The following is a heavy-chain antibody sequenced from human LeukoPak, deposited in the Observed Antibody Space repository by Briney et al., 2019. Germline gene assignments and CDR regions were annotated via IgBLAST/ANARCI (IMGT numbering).Heavy chain of an antibody. Sequence: GGSLRLSCAASGFTFDDYAMHWVRQAPGKGLEWVSGISWNSGSIGYADSVKGRFTISRDNAKNSLYLQMNSLRAEDTAVYYCARDMAVDTAMVRGGQGTLVTVSS. CDR1: GFTFDDYA. CDR3: ARDMAVDTAMVR. CDR2: ISWNSGSI. V-gene: IGHV3-9*01. D-gene: IGHD5-18*01. J-gene: IGHJ4*02.